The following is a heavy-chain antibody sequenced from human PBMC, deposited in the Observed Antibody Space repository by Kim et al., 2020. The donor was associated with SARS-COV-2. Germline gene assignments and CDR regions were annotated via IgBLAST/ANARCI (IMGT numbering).Heavy chain of an antibody. J-gene: IGHJ6*02. CDR3: AGAMVRGVIITGGMDV. D-gene: IGHD3-10*01. Sequence: GGSLRLSCAASGFTVSSNYMSWVRQAPGKGLEWVSVIYSGGSTYYAGSVKGRFTISRDNSKNTLYLQMNSLRAEDPAVYYCAGAMVRGVIITGGMDVWGQGTTVTVTS. CDR1: GFTVSSNY. CDR2: IYSGGST. V-gene: IGHV3-53*01.